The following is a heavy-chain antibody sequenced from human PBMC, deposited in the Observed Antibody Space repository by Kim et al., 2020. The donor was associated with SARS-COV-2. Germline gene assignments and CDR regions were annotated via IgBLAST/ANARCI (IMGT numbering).Heavy chain of an antibody. CDR2: IYYSGST. Sequence: SETLSLTCTVSGGSISSSSYYWGWIGQPPGKGLEWIGSIYYSGSTYYNPSLKSRATISVDTSKNRFSLKLSSVTAADTAVYYCIGDSSSWYYFDYWGQGTLVTVSS. CDR1: GGSISSSSYY. V-gene: IGHV4-39*01. CDR3: IGDSSSWYYFDY. J-gene: IGHJ4*02. D-gene: IGHD6-13*01.